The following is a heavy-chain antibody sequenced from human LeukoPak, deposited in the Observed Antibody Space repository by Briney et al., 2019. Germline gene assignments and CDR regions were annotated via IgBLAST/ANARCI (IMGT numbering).Heavy chain of an antibody. Sequence: PSGTLSLTCAVYGGSFSGYYWSWIRQPPGKGLEWIGEINHSGSANYNPSLKSRVTISVDRSKNQFSLKLSSVTAADTAVYYCARGPAKDRRWEYWGQGTLVTVSS. CDR3: ARGPAKDRRWEY. J-gene: IGHJ4*02. V-gene: IGHV4-34*01. CDR1: GGSFSGYY. CDR2: INHSGSA. D-gene: IGHD1-26*01.